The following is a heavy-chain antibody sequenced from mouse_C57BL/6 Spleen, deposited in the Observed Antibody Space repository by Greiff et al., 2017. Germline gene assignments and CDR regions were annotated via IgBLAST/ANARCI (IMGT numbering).Heavy chain of an antibody. V-gene: IGHV1-80*01. D-gene: IGHD2-3*01. CDR1: GYAFSSYW. CDR2: IYPGDGDT. CDR3: ARRSPKDGYYGY. J-gene: IGHJ2*01. Sequence: QVQLQQSGAELVKPGASVKISCKASGYAFSSYWMNWVKQRPGKGLEWIGQIYPGDGDTNYNGKFKGKATLTADKSSSTAYMQLSSLTSEDSAVYFCARRSPKDGYYGYWGQGTTLTVSS.